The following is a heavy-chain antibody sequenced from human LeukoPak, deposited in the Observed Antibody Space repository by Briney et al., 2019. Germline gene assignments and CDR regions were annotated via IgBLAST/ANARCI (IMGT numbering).Heavy chain of an antibody. Sequence: ASVTVSCKASGYTFTNYGISWVRQAPGQGLEYMGWISADNGDTNYAQKLQARVTMTTDTSTSTAYMELRSLRSDDTAVYYCARASLRFLEWLAPGYMDVWGKGTTVTVPS. CDR2: ISADNGDT. D-gene: IGHD3-3*01. V-gene: IGHV1-18*01. J-gene: IGHJ6*03. CDR1: GYTFTNYG. CDR3: ARASLRFLEWLAPGYMDV.